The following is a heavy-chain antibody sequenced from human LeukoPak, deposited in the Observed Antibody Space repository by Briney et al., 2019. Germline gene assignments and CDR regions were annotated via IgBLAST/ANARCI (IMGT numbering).Heavy chain of an antibody. Sequence: PGGSLRLSCAASGFTVSSNYMSWVRQAPGKGLEWVSVIYSGGSTYYADSVKGRFTISRDNCKNTLYLQMNSLRAEDTAVYYCARDGYNWNDENYYYGMDVWGKGTTVTVSS. CDR3: ARDGYNWNDENYYYGMDV. J-gene: IGHJ6*04. D-gene: IGHD1-20*01. CDR2: IYSGGST. CDR1: GFTVSSNY. V-gene: IGHV3-53*01.